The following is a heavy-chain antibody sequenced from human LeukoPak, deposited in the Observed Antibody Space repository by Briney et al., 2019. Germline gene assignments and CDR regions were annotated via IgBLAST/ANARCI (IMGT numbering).Heavy chain of an antibody. D-gene: IGHD6-19*01. CDR3: AGIAVAAFDY. CDR1: GGTFSSYA. J-gene: IGHJ4*02. Sequence: SVKVSCKASGGTFSSYAISWVRQAPGQGLEWMGGIIPIYGTANYAQKFQGRVTITADESTSTAYMELSSLRSEDTAVYYCAGIAVAAFDYWGQGTLVTVSS. CDR2: IIPIYGTA. V-gene: IGHV1-69*13.